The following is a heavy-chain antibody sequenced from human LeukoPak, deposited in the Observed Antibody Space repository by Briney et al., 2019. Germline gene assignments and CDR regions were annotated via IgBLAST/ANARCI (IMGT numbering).Heavy chain of an antibody. CDR3: ARDLEYYDFWSGYYSAIFDY. D-gene: IGHD3-3*01. J-gene: IGHJ4*02. CDR1: GVTLSNYA. V-gene: IGHV3-23*01. Sequence: GGSLRLSCVASGVTLSNYAMSWARQAPGKGLEWVSGISSSGSGGNTYYAGSVKGRFTISRDNAKNSLYLQMNSLRDEDTAVYYCARDLEYYDFWSGYYSAIFDYWGQGTLVTVSS. CDR2: ISSSGSGGNT.